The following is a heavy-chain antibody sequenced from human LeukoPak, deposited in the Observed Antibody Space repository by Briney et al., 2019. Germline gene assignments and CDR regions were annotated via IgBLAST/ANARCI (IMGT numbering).Heavy chain of an antibody. J-gene: IGHJ3*02. D-gene: IGHD6-13*01. CDR1: GYIFTSYS. CDR2: ISAYNGDT. Sequence: ASVKVSCKASGYIFTSYSISWVGQAPRQGLEGMGWISAYNGDTNYVQKFEGRVTMTTDTSTSTAYMELKSLRSDDTAVYYCAREEGAPIAAANIWGLGTMVTVSS. V-gene: IGHV1-18*01. CDR3: AREEGAPIAAANI.